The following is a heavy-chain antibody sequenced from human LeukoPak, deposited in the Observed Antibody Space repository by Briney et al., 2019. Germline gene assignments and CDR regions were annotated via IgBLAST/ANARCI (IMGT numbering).Heavy chain of an antibody. V-gene: IGHV3-23*01. Sequence: PGGSLRLSCAASGFTFTSHAMSWIRQAPGKGLEWVSAISGGAEDTYYPDSVKGRFTTSRDNSKNTLYLQMNSLRAEDTAIYYCAKPRAMTTGVGRYFDLWGRGTLVTVSS. CDR3: AKPRAMTTGVGRYFDL. D-gene: IGHD1-1*01. J-gene: IGHJ2*01. CDR1: GFTFTSHA. CDR2: ISGGAEDT.